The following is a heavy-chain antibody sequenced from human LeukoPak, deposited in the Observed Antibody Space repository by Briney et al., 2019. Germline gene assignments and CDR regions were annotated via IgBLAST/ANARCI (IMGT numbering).Heavy chain of an antibody. J-gene: IGHJ2*01. CDR1: GGSISSSNW. D-gene: IGHD2-15*01. CDR2: IYHSGST. CDR3: GGAVYRGCSCYRGVECWYFDL. V-gene: IGHV4-4*02. Sequence: SETLSLTCAVSGGSISSSNWWSWVRQPPWKGLEWIGEIYHSGSTNYNPSLKSRVTISVDKSKNPFSLKLGSVTAADTAVYYCGGAVYRGCSCYRGVECWYFDLRGGSKLVTVSP.